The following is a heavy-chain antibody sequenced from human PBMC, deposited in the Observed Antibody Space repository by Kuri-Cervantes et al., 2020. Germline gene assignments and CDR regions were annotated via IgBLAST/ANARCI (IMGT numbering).Heavy chain of an antibody. CDR1: GGTFSSSV. D-gene: IGHD4-17*01. Sequence: SVKVSCKASGGTFSSSVLSWVRQAPGQGLEWMGGLFPLFGTVRYAQKFQGRLTITADQSTNTAYMELSSLRSEDTAGYYCARGGPYGDYVEDYYYYYMDVWGKGTTVTVSS. CDR3: ARGGPYGDYVEDYYYYYMDV. J-gene: IGHJ6*03. V-gene: IGHV1-69*13. CDR2: LFPLFGTV.